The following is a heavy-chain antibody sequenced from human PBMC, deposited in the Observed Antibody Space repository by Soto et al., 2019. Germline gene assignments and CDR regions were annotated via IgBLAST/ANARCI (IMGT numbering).Heavy chain of an antibody. D-gene: IGHD6-13*01. V-gene: IGHV3-30*18. CDR2: ISNDGSDK. CDR3: AKDQGIAASHGID. Sequence: GGSLRLSCAASGFTFNNYGMHWVRQAPGKGLEWVAVISNDGSDKYYADSVKGRLTISRDNSKDTLYLQMNSLRAEDTAVYYCAKDQGIAASHGIDWGQGTMVTVSS. J-gene: IGHJ3*01. CDR1: GFTFNNYG.